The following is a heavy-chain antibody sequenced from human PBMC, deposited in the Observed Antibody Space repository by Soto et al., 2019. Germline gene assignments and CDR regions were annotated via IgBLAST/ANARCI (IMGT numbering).Heavy chain of an antibody. CDR2: IYYSGST. J-gene: IGHJ6*02. CDR1: GGSITRGDYY. CDR3: ARAFPVVPDV. Sequence: QVPLQESGPGLVKPSQTLSLTCTVSGGSITRGDYYWSWIRQPPGKVMEWVGYIYYSGSTYYNPSLTSRVSMSVVTSKHQFSLTLRSVTASDTAVYYCARAFPVVPDVSGQGSTVTFSS. D-gene: IGHD2-21*01. V-gene: IGHV4-30-4*01.